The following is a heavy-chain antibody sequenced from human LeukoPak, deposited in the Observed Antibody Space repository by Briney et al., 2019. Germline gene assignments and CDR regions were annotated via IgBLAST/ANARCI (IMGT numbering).Heavy chain of an antibody. CDR3: ARGGVVVAEADFDY. Sequence: WVRQPPGKGLEWMGIIYPGDSDTRYSPSFQGQVTISADKSISTAYLQWSSLKASDTAMYYCARGGVVVAEADFDYWGQGTLVTVSS. CDR2: IYPGDSDT. J-gene: IGHJ4*02. V-gene: IGHV5-51*01. D-gene: IGHD2-15*01.